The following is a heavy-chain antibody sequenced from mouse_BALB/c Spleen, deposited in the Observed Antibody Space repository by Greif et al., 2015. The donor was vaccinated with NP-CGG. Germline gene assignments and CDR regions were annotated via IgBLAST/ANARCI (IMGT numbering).Heavy chain of an antibody. CDR2: IDPANGNT. V-gene: IGHV14-3*02. D-gene: IGHD2-2*01. CDR3: ARGGIYYGYDGEGSFAY. J-gene: IGHJ3*01. Sequence: EVQLQQSGAELVKPGASVKLSCTATGFNIKDTYMHWVKQRPEQGLEWIGRIDPANGNTKYDPKFQGKATITADTSSNTAYLQLSSLTSEDTAVYYCARGGIYYGYDGEGSFAYWGQGTLVTVSA. CDR1: GFNIKDTY.